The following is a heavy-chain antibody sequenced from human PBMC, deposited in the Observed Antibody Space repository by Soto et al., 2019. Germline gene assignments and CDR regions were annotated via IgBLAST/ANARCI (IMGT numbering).Heavy chain of an antibody. V-gene: IGHV3-15*01. CDR1: GFTFSNAW. D-gene: IGHD6-13*01. CDR3: TTGIAAGGTLDY. Sequence: EVQLVESGGGLVKPGGSLRLSCAASGFTFSNAWMSWVRQAPGKGLEWVGRIKSKTDGGTTDYAAPVKGRFTISRDDSKNTLYLQINSLKTDDTAVDYFTTGIAAGGTLDYWGLGTLVTVSS. J-gene: IGHJ4*01. CDR2: IKSKTDGGTT.